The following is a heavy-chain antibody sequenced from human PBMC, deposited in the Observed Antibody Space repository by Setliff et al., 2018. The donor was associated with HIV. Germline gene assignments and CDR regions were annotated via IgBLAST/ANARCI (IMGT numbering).Heavy chain of an antibody. D-gene: IGHD5-12*01. J-gene: IGHJ4*02. CDR3: ARRSGYAEDY. CDR2: IYYSGST. V-gene: IGHV4-38-2*01. CDR1: GYSITSGYS. Sequence: PSETLSLTCAVSGYSITSGYSWGWIRQSPGKGLEWIGYIYYSGSTYYNPSLKSRVTISVDTSKNQFSLKLSSVTAADTAVYYCARRSGYAEDYWGQGTLVTVSS.